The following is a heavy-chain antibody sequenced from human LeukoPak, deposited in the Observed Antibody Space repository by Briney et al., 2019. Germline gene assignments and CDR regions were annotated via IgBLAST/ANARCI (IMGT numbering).Heavy chain of an antibody. CDR2: IRYDGSNK. V-gene: IGHV3-30*02. Sequence: GGSLRLSCAASGFTFSSYGMHWVRQAPGKGLEWVAFIRYDGSNKYYADSVKGRFTISRDNSKNTLYLQMNSLRAEDTAVYYCAKGGLEPGQAPVDYWGQGTLVTVSS. CDR1: GFTFSSYG. CDR3: AKGGLEPGQAPVDY. J-gene: IGHJ4*02. D-gene: IGHD1-1*01.